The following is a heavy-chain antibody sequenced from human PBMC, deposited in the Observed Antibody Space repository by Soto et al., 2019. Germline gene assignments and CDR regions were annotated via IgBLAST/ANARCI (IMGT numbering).Heavy chain of an antibody. J-gene: IGHJ6*02. V-gene: IGHV4-31*03. CDR2: IYYSGST. CDR3: ARGGRRSPGMDV. CDR1: GGSISSGGYY. Sequence: QVQLQESGPGLVKPSQTLSLTCTVSGGSISSGGYYWSWIRQHPGKGLEWLGYIYYSGSTYYNPSLKSRVTISVDTSKNQFSLKLCSVTAADTAVYYCARGGRRSPGMDVWSQGTTVTVSS.